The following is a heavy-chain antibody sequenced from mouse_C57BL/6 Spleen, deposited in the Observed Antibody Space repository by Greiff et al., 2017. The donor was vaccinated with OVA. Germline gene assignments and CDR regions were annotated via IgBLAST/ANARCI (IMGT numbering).Heavy chain of an antibody. D-gene: IGHD2-4*01. CDR1: GYTFTSYW. J-gene: IGHJ1*03. V-gene: IGHV1-53*01. CDR2: INPSNGGT. CDR3: ARAGGYDYDFYWYFDV. Sequence: QVQLQQSGTELVKPGASVKLSCKASGYTFTSYWMHWVKQRPGQGLEWIGNINPSNGGTNYNEKFKSKATLTVDKSSSTAYMQLSSLTSEDSAVYYCARAGGYDYDFYWYFDVWGTGTTVTVSS.